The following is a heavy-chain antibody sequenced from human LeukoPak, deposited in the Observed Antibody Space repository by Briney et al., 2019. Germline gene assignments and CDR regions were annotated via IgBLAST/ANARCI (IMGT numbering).Heavy chain of an antibody. Sequence: ASVKVSCKASGGTFSSYAISWVRQAPGQGLEWMAWINSNSGATDYARKFQGRVTMTRDTSSTTVYMELSRLGSDDTAVYYCAREGLTGTKEFDYWGQGTLVTVSS. V-gene: IGHV1-2*02. CDR3: AREGLTGTKEFDY. CDR1: GGTFSSYA. D-gene: IGHD1-14*01. J-gene: IGHJ4*02. CDR2: INSNSGAT.